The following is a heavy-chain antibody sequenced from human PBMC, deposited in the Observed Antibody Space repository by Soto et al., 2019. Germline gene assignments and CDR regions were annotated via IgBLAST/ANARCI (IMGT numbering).Heavy chain of an antibody. CDR3: ARAYCSGGSCYSAGGYYYYYMDV. CDR1: GYTFTSYG. CDR2: ISAYNGNT. Sequence: ASVKVSCKASGYTFTSYGISWVRQAPGQGLEWMGWISAYNGNTNYAQKLQGRVTMTTDTSTSTAYMELRSLRSDATAVYYCARAYCSGGSCYSAGGYYYYYMDVWGKGTTVTVSS. D-gene: IGHD2-15*01. J-gene: IGHJ6*03. V-gene: IGHV1-18*01.